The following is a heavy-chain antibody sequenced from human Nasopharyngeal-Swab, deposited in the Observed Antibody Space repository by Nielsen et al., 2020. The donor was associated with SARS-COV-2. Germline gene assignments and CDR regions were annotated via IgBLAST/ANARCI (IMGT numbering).Heavy chain of an antibody. CDR1: GYTFTSYY. Sequence: ASVKVSCKASGYTFTSYYMHWVRQPPGQGLEWMGIINPSGGSTSYAQKFQGRVTMTRDTSTSTVYMELSSLRSEDTAVYYCARDRKYCSSTSCYTDGMDVWGQGTTVTVSS. CDR2: INPSGGST. V-gene: IGHV1-46*01. D-gene: IGHD2-2*02. CDR3: ARDRKYCSSTSCYTDGMDV. J-gene: IGHJ6*02.